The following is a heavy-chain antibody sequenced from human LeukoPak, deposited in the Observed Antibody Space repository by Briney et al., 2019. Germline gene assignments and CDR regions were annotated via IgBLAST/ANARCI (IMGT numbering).Heavy chain of an antibody. V-gene: IGHV3-48*01. CDR3: ARGSGSQSSGFDS. CDR1: GFTFSSYS. CDR2: ISSSSSPI. D-gene: IGHD1-26*01. J-gene: IGHJ4*02. Sequence: GGSLRLSCAASGFTFSSYSMNWVRQAPGKGLEWVSYISSSSSPIYYTDSVKGRFTISRDNAKNSLYLQMNSLRAEDTAMYFCARGSGSQSSGFDSWGQGTLVTVSS.